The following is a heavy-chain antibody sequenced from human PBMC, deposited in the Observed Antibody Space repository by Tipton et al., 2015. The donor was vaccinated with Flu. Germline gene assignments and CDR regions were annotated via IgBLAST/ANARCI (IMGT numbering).Heavy chain of an antibody. CDR3: AKEVVVPATRFDT. CDR2: IFHSGNT. Sequence: TLSLTCTVSGYPISSGYSWGWIRQPPGKGLEWIGNIFHSGNTYYNPSLKSRVTISVDKSKNQFSLNLSSVTAADTAVYYCAKEVVVPATRFDTWGQGTQVTV. D-gene: IGHD2-15*01. CDR1: GYPISSGYS. V-gene: IGHV4-38-2*02. J-gene: IGHJ4*02.